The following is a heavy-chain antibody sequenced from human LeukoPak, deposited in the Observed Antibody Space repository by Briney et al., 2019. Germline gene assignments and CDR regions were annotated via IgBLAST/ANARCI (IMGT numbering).Heavy chain of an antibody. CDR1: GFTFSSYW. V-gene: IGHV3-74*01. CDR3: ARDHDYGDYFFDY. Sequence: GGSLRLSCAASGFTFSSYWMHWLRQAPGKGLGWVSLINSDGNSTSYADSVKGRFPISRHNAKNTLYLQMNSLRAEDTAVYYCARDHDYGDYFFDYWGQGTLVTVSS. D-gene: IGHD4-17*01. J-gene: IGHJ4*02. CDR2: INSDGNST.